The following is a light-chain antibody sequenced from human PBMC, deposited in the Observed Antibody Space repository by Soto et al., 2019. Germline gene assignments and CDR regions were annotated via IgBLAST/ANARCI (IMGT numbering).Light chain of an antibody. CDR2: AAS. J-gene: IGKJ4*01. V-gene: IGKV1-39*01. CDR1: QSISSY. Sequence: DIQMTQSPSSLSASVGDRVTITCRASQSISSYLNWYQQKPGKAPKLLIYAASSLQSGVPSRFSGSGSGTDFTLTIRSLQPEDFATYYCQQSYSTPDTFGGGTKVDIK. CDR3: QQSYSTPDT.